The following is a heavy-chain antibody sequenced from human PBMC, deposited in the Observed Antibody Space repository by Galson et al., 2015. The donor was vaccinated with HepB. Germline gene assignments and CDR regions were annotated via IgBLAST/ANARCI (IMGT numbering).Heavy chain of an antibody. CDR3: ASTRPRDDFWSGYWGVYYYYGMDV. CDR1: GYTFTSYG. J-gene: IGHJ6*02. CDR2: ISAYNGNT. Sequence: SVKVSCKASGYTFTSYGISWVRQAPGQGLEWMGWISAYNGNTNYAQKLQGRVTMTTDTSTSTAYMELRSLRSDDTAVYYCASTRPRDDFWSGYWGVYYYYGMDVWGQGTTVTVSS. V-gene: IGHV1-18*04. D-gene: IGHD3-3*01.